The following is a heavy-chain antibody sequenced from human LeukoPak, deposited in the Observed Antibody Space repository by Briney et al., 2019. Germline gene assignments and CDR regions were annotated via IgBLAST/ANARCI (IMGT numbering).Heavy chain of an antibody. CDR2: ISGRHGTT. Sequence: GGSLRLSCAASGFTFSSYGMSWVRQAPGKGLEWVSGISGRHGTTYYTDSVKGRFTISRDNSKNTLYLQMNSLRAEDTAVYYCARRAGAYSHPYDYWGQGTLVTVSS. V-gene: IGHV3-23*01. D-gene: IGHD4/OR15-4a*01. CDR3: ARRAGAYSHPYDY. J-gene: IGHJ4*02. CDR1: GFTFSSYG.